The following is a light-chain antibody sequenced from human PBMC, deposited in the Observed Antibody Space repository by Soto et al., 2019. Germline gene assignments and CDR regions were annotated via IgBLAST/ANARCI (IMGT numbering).Light chain of an antibody. V-gene: IGKV1-16*01. CDR3: QQDQSYPPS. CDR1: QDISNF. CDR2: AAS. J-gene: IGKJ1*01. Sequence: DIQMTQSPYSLSASVGDIVTITCWACQDISNFFAWFQQTPGKAPKSLIYAASSFQSGVPSRFRGSRSGTDFTLTINSWQPEDFATYHFQQDQSYPPSFGQGNKVAIK.